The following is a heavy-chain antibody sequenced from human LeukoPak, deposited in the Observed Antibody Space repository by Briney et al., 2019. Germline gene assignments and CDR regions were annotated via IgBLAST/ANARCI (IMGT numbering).Heavy chain of an antibody. D-gene: IGHD3-3*01. CDR2: VTTTSDT. J-gene: IGHJ4*02. CDR1: GFTVSSNY. V-gene: IGHV3-11*05. CDR3: ARERRSGTYVDY. Sequence: GGSLRLSCAASGFTVSSNYMSWVRQAPGKGLEWVSYVTTTSDTNYADSVQGRFTISRDNAKNSLYLQMNSLRDEDTAVYYCARERRSGTYVDYWGQGTLVTVSS.